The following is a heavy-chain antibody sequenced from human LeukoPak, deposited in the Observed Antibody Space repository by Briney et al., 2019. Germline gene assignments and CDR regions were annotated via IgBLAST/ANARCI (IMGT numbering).Heavy chain of an antibody. CDR2: INHSGST. D-gene: IGHD2-15*01. Sequence: GSLRLSCAASGFTFSSYGMHWVRQAPGKGLEWIGEINHSGSTNYNPSLKSRVTISVDTSKNQFSLKLSSVTAADTAVYYCARVVELPPLSWGQGTLVTVSS. J-gene: IGHJ5*02. V-gene: IGHV4-34*01. CDR3: ARVVELPPLS. CDR1: GFTFSSYG.